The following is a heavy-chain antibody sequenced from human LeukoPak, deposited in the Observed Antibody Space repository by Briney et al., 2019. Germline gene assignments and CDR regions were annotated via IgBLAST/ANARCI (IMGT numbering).Heavy chain of an antibody. V-gene: IGHV1-2*02. Sequence: ASVKVSCKASGYTFTGYYMHWVRQAPEQGLEWMGWINPNSGGTNYAQKFQGRVTMTRDTSISTAYMELSRLRSDDTAVYYCARDFEGYCSGGSCYKDGYYFDYWGQGTLVTVSS. D-gene: IGHD2-15*01. CDR3: ARDFEGYCSGGSCYKDGYYFDY. J-gene: IGHJ4*02. CDR1: GYTFTGYY. CDR2: INPNSGGT.